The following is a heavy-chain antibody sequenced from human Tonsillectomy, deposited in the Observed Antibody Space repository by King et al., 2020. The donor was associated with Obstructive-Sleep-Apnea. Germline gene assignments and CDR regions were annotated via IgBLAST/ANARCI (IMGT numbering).Heavy chain of an antibody. CDR3: AKSLGGTGKNY. D-gene: IGHD3-16*01. V-gene: IGHV3-21*01. J-gene: IGHJ4*02. CDR2: ISSSSSYI. CDR1: GFAFNTFT. Sequence: VQLVESGGGLVKPGGSLRLSCAASGFAFNTFTMTWVRQAPGKGLEWVSSISSSSSYINYADSVRGRFTISRDNAKNAMYLEMGSLRAEDTAVYYCAKSLGGTGKNYWGQGTLVTVSS.